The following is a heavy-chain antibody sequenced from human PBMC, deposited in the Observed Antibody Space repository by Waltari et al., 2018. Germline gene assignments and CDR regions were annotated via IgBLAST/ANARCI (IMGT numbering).Heavy chain of an antibody. V-gene: IGHV1-69*01. CDR3: AREGIAARTRADAFDI. CDR1: GGTFSSYA. J-gene: IGHJ3*02. D-gene: IGHD6-6*01. CDR2: IIPIFGTA. Sequence: QVQLVQSGAEVKKPGSSVKVSCKASGGTFSSYAISWERQATGQGLEWMERIIPIFGTANYAQKFQGRVTITADESTSTAYMELSSLISEDLAVYYCAREGIAARTRADAFDIWGQGTMVTVSS.